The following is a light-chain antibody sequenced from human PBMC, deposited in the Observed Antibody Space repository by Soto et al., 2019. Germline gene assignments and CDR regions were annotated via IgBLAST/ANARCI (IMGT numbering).Light chain of an antibody. CDR3: QQYNNWPRT. CDR2: GAS. CDR1: RSVSNT. V-gene: IGKV3-15*01. Sequence: EIVMTQSPATLSVSPGERATLSCRASRSVSNTLAWYQQKPGQAPRLLIYGASTRATGIPARFSGSGSGTEFTLTISSLQSEDFAVYYCQQYNNWPRTFGQGTKVEIK. J-gene: IGKJ1*01.